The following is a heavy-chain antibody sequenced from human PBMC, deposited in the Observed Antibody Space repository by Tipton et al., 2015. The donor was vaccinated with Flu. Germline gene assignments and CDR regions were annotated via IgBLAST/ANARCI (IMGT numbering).Heavy chain of an antibody. D-gene: IGHD3-9*01. Sequence: TLSLTCTASGGSISSYYWSWIRQPPGKGLEWIGYIYYSGSTNYNPSLKSRVTISVDTSKNQFSLKLSSVTAADTAVYYCARGVQYYDILTGYTAYFDYWGQGTLVTVSS. CDR3: ARGVQYYDILTGYTAYFDY. J-gene: IGHJ4*02. V-gene: IGHV4-59*01. CDR2: IYYSGST. CDR1: GGSISSYY.